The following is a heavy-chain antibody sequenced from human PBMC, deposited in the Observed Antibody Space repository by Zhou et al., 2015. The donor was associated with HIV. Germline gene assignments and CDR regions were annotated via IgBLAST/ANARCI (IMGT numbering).Heavy chain of an antibody. D-gene: IGHD1-14*01. J-gene: IGHJ3*01. CDR1: GGTFSGSD. Sequence: VQLVQSGAEVKKPGSSVKVSCKASGGTFSGSDISWVRQAPGQGLEWMGGITPMFDTQRYAQKFRARLTITVDKITDTAYLELSSLTSEDTAIYFCARSSVNHDDAFDLWGQGTNVIVSS. CDR2: ITPMFDTQ. CDR3: ARSSVNHDDAFDL. V-gene: IGHV1-69*06.